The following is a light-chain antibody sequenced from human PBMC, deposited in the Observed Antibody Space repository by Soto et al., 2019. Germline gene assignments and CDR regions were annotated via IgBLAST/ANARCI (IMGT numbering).Light chain of an antibody. V-gene: IGLV2-8*01. CDR2: EVT. CDR3: GSYTSSSTYV. Sequence: QSALTQPPSASGSPGQSVTISCTGTSSDVGGYDLVSWYQQHPDKAPKLVIYEVTKRPSGVPDRFSGSRSGNTASLTVSGLQAEDEADYYCGSYTSSSTYVFGTGTKLTVL. CDR1: SSDVGGYDL. J-gene: IGLJ1*01.